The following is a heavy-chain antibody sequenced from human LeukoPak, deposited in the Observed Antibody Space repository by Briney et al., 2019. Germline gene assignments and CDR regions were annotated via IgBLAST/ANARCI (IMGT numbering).Heavy chain of an antibody. CDR2: IYHTGST. Sequence: SDTLSLTCSVYGGSFRGFYWSWIRQSTERGLEGIRQIYHTGSTNSTPSLASRVTISLDMSKSQFSLKLTSVTAADTAVYYCARDDFGVALGGVWSIGTTVTVSS. CDR1: GGSFRGFY. J-gene: IGHJ6*04. CDR3: ARDDFGVALGGV. V-gene: IGHV4-34*01. D-gene: IGHD3-3*01.